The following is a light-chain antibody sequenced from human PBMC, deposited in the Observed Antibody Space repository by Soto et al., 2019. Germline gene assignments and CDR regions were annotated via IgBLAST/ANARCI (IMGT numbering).Light chain of an antibody. Sequence: QSALTQPASVSGSPGQSITISCTGTSSDVGGYNYVSWYQQYPGKAPKLIIYEVRNRPSGVSSRFSGSRSDNTASLTISGLRPEDEADYYCSSFAPSDTRVFGGGTKLTV. CDR3: SSFAPSDTRV. J-gene: IGLJ2*01. CDR1: SSDVGGYNY. CDR2: EVR. V-gene: IGLV2-14*01.